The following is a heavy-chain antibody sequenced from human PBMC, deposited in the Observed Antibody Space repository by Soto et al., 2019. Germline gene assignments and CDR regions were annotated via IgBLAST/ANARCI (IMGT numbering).Heavy chain of an antibody. D-gene: IGHD3-22*01. V-gene: IGHV3-33*01. CDR1: GFTCSSYG. CDR2: IWYDGSNK. CDR3: ARDFGDSSGYQTYYYYYGMDV. J-gene: IGHJ6*02. Sequence: GGSLRLSCAASGFTCSSYGMHWVRQAPGKGLEWVAVIWYDGSNKYYADSVKGRFTISRDNSKNTLYLQMNSLRAEDTAVYYCARDFGDSSGYQTYYYYYGMDVWGQGTTVTVSS.